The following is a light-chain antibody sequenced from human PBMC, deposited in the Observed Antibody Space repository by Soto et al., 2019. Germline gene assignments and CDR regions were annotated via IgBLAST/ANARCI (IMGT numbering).Light chain of an antibody. CDR1: QSIDSY. J-gene: IGKJ1*01. CDR2: TAS. Sequence: DIQMTQSPSSLSASVGDRVTITCRASQSIDSYLNWYQQKPGKAPKLLIYTASILQSGVPSRFSAIGSGTDFTLTISSLQPEDFATYYCQQSHSTLAWTFGQGTKVEI. V-gene: IGKV1-39*01. CDR3: QQSHSTLAWT.